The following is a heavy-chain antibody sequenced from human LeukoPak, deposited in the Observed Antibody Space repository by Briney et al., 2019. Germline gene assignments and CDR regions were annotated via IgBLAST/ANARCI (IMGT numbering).Heavy chain of an antibody. CDR2: IYHTGST. D-gene: IGHD7-27*01. Sequence: SETLSLTCTVSGGSISSYYWSWIRQSPGKGLEWIGYIYHTGSTSYSPSLKSRATISADTSQNQFSLKLSSVTAADTAVYYCASRKLGNDYWGQGTLVTVSS. CDR3: ASRKLGNDY. V-gene: IGHV4-59*01. J-gene: IGHJ4*02. CDR1: GGSISSYY.